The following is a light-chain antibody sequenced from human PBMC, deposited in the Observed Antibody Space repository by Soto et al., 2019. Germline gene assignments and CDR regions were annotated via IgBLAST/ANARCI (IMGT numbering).Light chain of an antibody. V-gene: IGLV2-14*01. CDR3: SSYTSSITVDVV. CDR2: EVS. Sequence: QSALTQPASVSGSPGQSITISCTGTSSDVGGYDYVSWYQHFPGKAPKLIIYEVSNRPSGVSNRFSGSKSGNTASLTISGLQAEDEADYSCSSYTSSITVDVVFGGGTKVTVL. J-gene: IGLJ2*01. CDR1: SSDVGGYDY.